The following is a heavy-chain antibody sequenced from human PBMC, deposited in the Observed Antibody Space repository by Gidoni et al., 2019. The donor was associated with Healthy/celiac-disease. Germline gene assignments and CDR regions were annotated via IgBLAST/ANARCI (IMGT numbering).Heavy chain of an antibody. CDR2: IDPSDSYT. Sequence: EVQLVQPGAEVKKPGESLRISCKGSGYSFTSYWISWVRQMPGKGLEWMGRIDPSDSYTNYSPSFQGHVTISADKSISTAYLQWSSLKASDTAMYYCARHTYCGGDCYSFDYWGQGTLVTVSS. D-gene: IGHD2-21*02. J-gene: IGHJ4*02. V-gene: IGHV5-10-1*03. CDR3: ARHTYCGGDCYSFDY. CDR1: GYSFTSYW.